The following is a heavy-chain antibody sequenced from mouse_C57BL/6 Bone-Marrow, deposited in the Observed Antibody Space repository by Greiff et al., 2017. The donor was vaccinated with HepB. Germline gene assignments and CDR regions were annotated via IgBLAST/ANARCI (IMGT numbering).Heavy chain of an antibody. CDR3: ARFGNPPFAY. CDR2: ISSGGSYT. V-gene: IGHV5-6*01. CDR1: GFTFSSYG. J-gene: IGHJ3*01. Sequence: DVQLQESGGDLVKPGGSLKLSCAASGFTFSSYGMSWVRQTPDKRLEWVATISSGGSYTYYPDSVKGRVTISRDNAKNTLYLQMSSLKSEDTAMYYCARFGNPPFAYWGQGTLVTVSA. D-gene: IGHD2-1*01.